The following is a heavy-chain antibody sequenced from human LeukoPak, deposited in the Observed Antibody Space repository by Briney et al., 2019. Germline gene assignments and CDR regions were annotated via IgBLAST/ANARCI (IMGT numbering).Heavy chain of an antibody. CDR3: ARDPSPVVGATPMGY. D-gene: IGHD4-23*01. CDR2: ITYDGYYK. Sequence: PGGSLRLSCAASGFTFTSYGMHWVRQAPGKGLEWVALITYDGYYKYYSDSVKGRFTISSDTSKNTLYLQMNSLRAEDTAVYYCARDPSPVVGATPMGYWGQGTLVTVS. CDR1: GFTFTSYG. J-gene: IGHJ4*02. V-gene: IGHV3-30*03.